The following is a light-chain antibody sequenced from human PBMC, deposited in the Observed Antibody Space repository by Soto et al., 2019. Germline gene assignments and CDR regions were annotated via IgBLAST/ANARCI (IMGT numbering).Light chain of an antibody. J-gene: IGLJ3*02. CDR2: ENN. V-gene: IGLV6-57*04. Sequence: NFMLTQPHSVSESPGKTVTISCTRSSGSIASNYVQWYQQRPGSAPTTVIYENNQRPSGGPDRFSGSESGNTASLTISGLQTEDEADYYCCSHAGSSSWVFGGGTKVTVL. CDR1: SGSIASNY. CDR3: CSHAGSSSWV.